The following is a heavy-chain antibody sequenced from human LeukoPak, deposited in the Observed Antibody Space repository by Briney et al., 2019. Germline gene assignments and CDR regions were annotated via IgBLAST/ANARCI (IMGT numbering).Heavy chain of an antibody. Sequence: ASVKVSCKASGYTFTGYYMHWVRQAPGQGLDWMGWINPNSGGTNYAQKFQGRVTMTRDTSISTAYMELSRLRSDDTAVYYCARDHMVRGVVTDYWGQGTLVTVSS. CDR1: GYTFTGYY. D-gene: IGHD3-10*01. V-gene: IGHV1-2*02. CDR2: INPNSGGT. CDR3: ARDHMVRGVVTDY. J-gene: IGHJ4*02.